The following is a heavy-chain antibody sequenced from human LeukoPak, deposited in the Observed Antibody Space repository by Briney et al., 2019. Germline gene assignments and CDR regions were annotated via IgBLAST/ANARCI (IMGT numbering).Heavy chain of an antibody. Sequence: GASVKVSCKASGGTFSSYAISWVRQAPGQGLEWMGGIIPIFGTANYAQKFQGRVTITADESTSTAYMELSSLRSEDTAVYYCARDLFITTYYYDSSVSSRFNWFDPWGQGTLVTVSS. D-gene: IGHD3-22*01. J-gene: IGHJ5*02. CDR1: GGTFSSYA. V-gene: IGHV1-69*13. CDR3: ARDLFITTYYYDSSVSSRFNWFDP. CDR2: IIPIFGTA.